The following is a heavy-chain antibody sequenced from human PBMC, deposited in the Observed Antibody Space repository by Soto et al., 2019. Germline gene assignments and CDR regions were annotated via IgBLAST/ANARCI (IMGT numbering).Heavy chain of an antibody. V-gene: IGHV3-23*01. J-gene: IGHJ4*02. Sequence: EVELLESGGGLVQPGGSLRLSCVASGFTFKNYYMRWIRQAPGKGLEWVSGISGSGGVTYYSDSVKGRFTISRDNSKNTLYLQMNSLRGEDTAIYYCAKNRQFRSYYESAGHYDNWGQGTLVTVSS. CDR3: AKNRQFRSYYESAGHYDN. D-gene: IGHD3-10*01. CDR1: GFTFKNYY. CDR2: ISGSGGVT.